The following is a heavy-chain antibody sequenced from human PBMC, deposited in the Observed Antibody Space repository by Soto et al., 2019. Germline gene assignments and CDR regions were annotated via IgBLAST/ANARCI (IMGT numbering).Heavy chain of an antibody. CDR2: INAGNGST. D-gene: IGHD3-10*01. CDR1: GYTFTSYA. J-gene: IGHJ6*02. CDR3: ARSFSYSDYYGMDV. Sequence: ASVKVSCKASGYTFTSYAMHWVRQAPGQRLEWMGWINAGNGSTKYSQKFQGRVTITRDTSASTAYMELSSLRSEDTAVYYCARSFSYSDYYGMDVWGQGTTVTVSS. V-gene: IGHV1-3*01.